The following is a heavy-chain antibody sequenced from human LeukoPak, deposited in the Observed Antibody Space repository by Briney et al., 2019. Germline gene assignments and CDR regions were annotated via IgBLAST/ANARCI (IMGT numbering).Heavy chain of an antibody. V-gene: IGHV3-23*01. D-gene: IGHD2-2*02. CDR3: SSCYNQYYYYYYMDV. J-gene: IGHJ6*03. CDR2: ISGSGGST. Sequence: GGSLRLSCAASGFTFSSYAMSWVRQAPGKGLEWVSAISGSGGSTYYADSVKGRFTISRDNSKNTLYLQMNSLRAEDTAVYYCSSCYNQYYYYYYMDVWGKGTTVTVSS. CDR1: GFTFSSYA.